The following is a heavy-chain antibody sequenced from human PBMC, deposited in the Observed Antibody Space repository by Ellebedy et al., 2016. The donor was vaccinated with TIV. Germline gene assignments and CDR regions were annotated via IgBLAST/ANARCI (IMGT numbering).Heavy chain of an antibody. V-gene: IGHV3-74*01. CDR1: GFTFSSYW. Sequence: GGSLRLXXAASGFTFSSYWMHWVRQAPGKGLVWVSRINSDGSSTSYADSVKGRFTISRDNAKNMLYLQMNSLRAEDTAVYYCARGGYCSGGSCYSEGYGMDVWGQGTTVTVSS. CDR3: ARGGYCSGGSCYSEGYGMDV. J-gene: IGHJ6*02. CDR2: INSDGSST. D-gene: IGHD2-15*01.